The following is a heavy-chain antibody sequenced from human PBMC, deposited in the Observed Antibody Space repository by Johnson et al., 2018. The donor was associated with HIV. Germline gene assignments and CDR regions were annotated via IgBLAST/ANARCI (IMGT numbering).Heavy chain of an antibody. V-gene: IGHV3-15*01. D-gene: IGHD3-10*01. CDR3: TTDCITMVQGDAFDI. J-gene: IGHJ3*02. Sequence: VQLVESGGGVVQPGRSLRLSCAASGFTFSNAWMSWVRQAPGKGLEWVGRIKSKTDGGTTDYAAPVKGRFTISRDDSKNTLYLQMNSLKTEDTALYYCTTDCITMVQGDAFDIWGQGTIVTVSS. CDR2: IKSKTDGGTT. CDR1: GFTFSNAW.